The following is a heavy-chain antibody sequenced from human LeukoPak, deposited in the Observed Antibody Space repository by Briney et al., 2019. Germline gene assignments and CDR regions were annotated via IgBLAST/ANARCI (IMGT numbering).Heavy chain of an antibody. V-gene: IGHV3-30*02. Sequence: GGSLRLSCAASGFTFSSYGMHWVRQAPGKGLEWVAFIQFDGSHIFYTDSVRGRFTISRDNSKNSLYLQMNSLRAEDTAVYYCARVAPAGTHPDYWGQGTLVTVSS. CDR1: GFTFSSYG. CDR3: ARVAPAGTHPDY. J-gene: IGHJ4*02. D-gene: IGHD6-13*01. CDR2: IQFDGSHI.